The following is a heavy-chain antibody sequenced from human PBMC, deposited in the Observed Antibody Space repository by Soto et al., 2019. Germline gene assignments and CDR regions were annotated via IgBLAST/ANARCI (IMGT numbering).Heavy chain of an antibody. CDR2: ISSSSTYI. CDR3: ARGAGYFDY. V-gene: IGHV3-21*02. CDR1: GFTFSSYT. J-gene: IGHJ4*02. D-gene: IGHD3-10*01. Sequence: EVQLVESGGGLVKPGGSLRLSCAASGFTFSSYTMNWVRQAPGKGLEWVSSISSSSTYIFYEDSVKGRFTVSRDNAKNSLYLQMSRLRAEDTAVYYCARGAGYFDYWGQGTLVPVSS.